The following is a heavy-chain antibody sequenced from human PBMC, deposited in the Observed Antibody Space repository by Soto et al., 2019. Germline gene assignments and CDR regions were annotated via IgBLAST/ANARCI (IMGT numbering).Heavy chain of an antibody. D-gene: IGHD2-8*01. Sequence: PSQTLSLSCAISGDSVSGNSAAFNLIRQSPSRGLEWLGRTYYRSKWYNDYAVSVKSRITINPDTSKNQFSLQLNSVTPEDTAVYYCARESPVYAPSRRAIDYWGQGTLVTVSS. CDR1: GDSVSGNSAA. CDR3: ARESPVYAPSRRAIDY. CDR2: TYYRSKWYN. V-gene: IGHV6-1*01. J-gene: IGHJ4*02.